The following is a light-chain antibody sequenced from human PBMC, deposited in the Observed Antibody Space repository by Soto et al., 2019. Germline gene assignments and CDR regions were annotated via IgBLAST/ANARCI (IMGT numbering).Light chain of an antibody. CDR2: DVS. Sequence: EIVLTQSPATLSLSPGERATLSCRASQNIGNYLTWFQQKPGQAPRLLIYDVSNRATGVPATFSGSGSGTDFTLTISSLEPEDFAVYYCQQRSNWPFTFGGGTKVEIK. V-gene: IGKV3-11*01. CDR1: QNIGNY. J-gene: IGKJ4*01. CDR3: QQRSNWPFT.